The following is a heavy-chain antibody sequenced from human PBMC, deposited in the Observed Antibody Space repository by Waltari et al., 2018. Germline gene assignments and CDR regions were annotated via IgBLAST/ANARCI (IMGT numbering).Heavy chain of an antibody. D-gene: IGHD2-8*01. CDR3: ARGLELSHGYGVFDL. J-gene: IGHJ3*01. Sequence: QVQLVQSGPEVREPGASMKVSCKASGYAFSNYGISWVRQAPGQGLEWMGWISGYNGRTNFAPKFQGRVTMTRDTSTSTMYMELRTLTFDDTAVYYCARGLELSHGYGVFDLWGQGTTVTVSS. CDR2: ISGYNGRT. CDR1: GYAFSNYG. V-gene: IGHV1-18*01.